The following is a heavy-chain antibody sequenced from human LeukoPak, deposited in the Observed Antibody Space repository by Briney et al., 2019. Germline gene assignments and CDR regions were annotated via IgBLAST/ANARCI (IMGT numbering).Heavy chain of an antibody. Sequence: SETLSLTCTVSGGSISTYYWNWIRQPPGTGQEWIGYIYYSGSTNYNPSLKSRVTISVDTSKKQFSLKLSSVTAADTAVYYCAMTTSYYYYYMDVWGKGTTVTVSS. J-gene: IGHJ6*03. CDR1: GGSISTYY. D-gene: IGHD2/OR15-2a*01. CDR2: IYYSGST. V-gene: IGHV4-59*01. CDR3: AMTTSYYYYYMDV.